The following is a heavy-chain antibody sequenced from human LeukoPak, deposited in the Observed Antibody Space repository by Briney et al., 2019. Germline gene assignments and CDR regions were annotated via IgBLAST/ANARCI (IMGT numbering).Heavy chain of an antibody. J-gene: IGHJ4*02. CDR3: AKDTDDRGPNYFDY. D-gene: IGHD3-9*01. V-gene: IGHV3-9*01. CDR1: GFTFDDYA. CDR2: ISWNSGSI. Sequence: PGGSLRLSCAASGFTFDDYAMHWVRQAPGKGLEWVSGISWNSGSIGYADSVKGRFTISRDNAKNSLYLQMNSLRAEDTALYYCAKDTDDRGPNYFDYWGQGTLVTVSS.